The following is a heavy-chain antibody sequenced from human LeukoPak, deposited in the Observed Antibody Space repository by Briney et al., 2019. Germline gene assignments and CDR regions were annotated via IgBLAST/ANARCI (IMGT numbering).Heavy chain of an antibody. V-gene: IGHV3-74*01. J-gene: IGHJ4*02. Sequence: GGSLRLSCAASGFTFSNYWMHWVRQAPGKGLVWVSRINSDGSSTSYADSVKGRFTISRDNAKNTLYLQMNSLRAEDTAVYYCARPAYCSGGSCYLYYFDYWGQGTLVTVSS. CDR1: GFTFSNYW. D-gene: IGHD2-15*01. CDR2: INSDGSST. CDR3: ARPAYCSGGSCYLYYFDY.